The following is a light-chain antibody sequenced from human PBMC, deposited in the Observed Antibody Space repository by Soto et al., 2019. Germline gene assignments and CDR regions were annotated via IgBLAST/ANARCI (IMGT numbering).Light chain of an antibody. V-gene: IGLV2-14*01. CDR2: DVS. J-gene: IGLJ1*01. CDR1: SSDVGTYNS. Sequence: SVLAQPASGAGSPGQSITISCTGTSSDVGTYNSVSWYQQYPGKAPKLMIHDVSNRPSGVSNRFSGSKSGNTASLTTSGLQAEDEADYYCSSYTSSSSYVFGSGTKVTVL. CDR3: SSYTSSSSYV.